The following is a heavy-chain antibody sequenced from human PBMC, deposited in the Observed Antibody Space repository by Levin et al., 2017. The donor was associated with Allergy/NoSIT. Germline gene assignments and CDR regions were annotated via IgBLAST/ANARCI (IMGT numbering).Heavy chain of an antibody. V-gene: IGHV4-30-2*01. Sequence: SETLSLTCAVSGGSISSGGYSWSWIRQPPGKGLEWIGNIYLSGSTNDNPSLKSRVTMSVDRSKNQFSLKLSYVTATDTAVYYCARVAGYSYGYYFDYWGPGTLVTVSS. CDR1: GGSISSGGYS. CDR2: IYLSGST. D-gene: IGHD5-18*01. CDR3: ARVAGYSYGYYFDY. J-gene: IGHJ4*02.